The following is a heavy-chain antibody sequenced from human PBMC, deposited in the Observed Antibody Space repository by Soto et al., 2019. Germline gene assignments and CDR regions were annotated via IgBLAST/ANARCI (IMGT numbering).Heavy chain of an antibody. CDR2: IYYSGST. D-gene: IGHD4-17*01. J-gene: IGHJ4*02. CDR1: GGSMRSYY. V-gene: IGHV4-59*08. Sequence: PSETLSLTCTVSGGSMRSYYWSWIRQPPGKGLEWIGYIYYSGSTNYNPSLKSRVTISVDTSKNQFSLKLSSVTAADTAVYYCARRYGGTIDYWGQGTLVTVCS. CDR3: ARRYGGTIDY.